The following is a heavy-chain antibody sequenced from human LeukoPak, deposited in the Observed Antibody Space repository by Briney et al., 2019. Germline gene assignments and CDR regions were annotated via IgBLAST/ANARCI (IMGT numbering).Heavy chain of an antibody. CDR1: GFTFSSYA. J-gene: IGHJ4*02. D-gene: IGHD3-3*01. CDR2: ISGSGGST. Sequence: GGSLRLSCAASGFTFSSYAMSWVRQAPGKGLEWVSAISGSGGSTYYADSVKGRFTISRDNSKNTLYLQMNSLRAEDTAVYYCAKGHKYYDFWSGYYEGYFDYWGQGTLVTVSS. CDR3: AKGHKYYDFWSGYYEGYFDY. V-gene: IGHV3-23*01.